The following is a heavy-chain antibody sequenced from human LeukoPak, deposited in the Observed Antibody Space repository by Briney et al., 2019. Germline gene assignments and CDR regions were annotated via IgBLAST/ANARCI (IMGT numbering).Heavy chain of an antibody. V-gene: IGHV4-4*09. CDR3: AKRQGPNSGSYDYFDP. Sequence: PSETLSLTCSVSGGSISSHYWSWIRQPPGQGLEWIAYIHSSGYTNYNPSLKSRVTISVDTSKNQFSLKVTSVTAADTAVYYCAKRQGPNSGSYDYFDPWGQGTLVTVSS. J-gene: IGHJ5*02. CDR2: IHSSGYT. D-gene: IGHD1-26*01. CDR1: GGSISSHY.